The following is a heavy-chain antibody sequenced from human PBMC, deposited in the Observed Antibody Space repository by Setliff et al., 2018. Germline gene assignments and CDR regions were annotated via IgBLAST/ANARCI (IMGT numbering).Heavy chain of an antibody. V-gene: IGHV4-34*01. Sequence: PSETLSLTCAVYGGSFSAYYWSWIRQPPGKGLEWIGEINHSGSTIYNPSLKSRVTISVDTSKNQFSLMLRSVTAADTAVYYCGRPLVGVTTGFENWGQGTLVTVSS. CDR2: INHSGST. J-gene: IGHJ4*02. CDR1: GGSFSAYY. CDR3: GRPLVGVTTGFEN. D-gene: IGHD1-26*01.